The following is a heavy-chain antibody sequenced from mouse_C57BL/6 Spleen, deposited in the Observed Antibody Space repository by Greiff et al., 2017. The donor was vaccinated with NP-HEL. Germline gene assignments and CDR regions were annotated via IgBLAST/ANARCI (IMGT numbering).Heavy chain of an antibody. Sequence: EVKLMESGPELVKPGASVKIPCKASGYTFTDYNMDWVKQSHGKSLEWIGDINPNNGGTIYNQKFKGKATLTVDKSSSTAYMELRSLTSEDTAVYYCARPLYYGNLRSHFDVWGTGTTVTVSS. CDR2: INPNNGGT. V-gene: IGHV1-18*01. J-gene: IGHJ1*03. D-gene: IGHD2-1*01. CDR3: ARPLYYGNLRSHFDV. CDR1: GYTFTDYN.